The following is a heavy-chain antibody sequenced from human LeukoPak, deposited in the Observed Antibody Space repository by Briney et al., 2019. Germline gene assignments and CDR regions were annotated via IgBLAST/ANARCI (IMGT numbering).Heavy chain of an antibody. J-gene: IGHJ3*02. D-gene: IGHD2-15*01. CDR1: GFTFRNYV. V-gene: IGHV3-30*04. Sequence: GGSLRLSCAASGFTFRNYVIHWVRQAPGKGLEWVAVISYDGSNKYYADSVKGRFTISRDNSKNTLYLQMNSLRAEDTAVYYCARGGSTVVVVAATDLHDAFDIWGQGTMVTVSS. CDR3: ARGGSTVVVVAATDLHDAFDI. CDR2: ISYDGSNK.